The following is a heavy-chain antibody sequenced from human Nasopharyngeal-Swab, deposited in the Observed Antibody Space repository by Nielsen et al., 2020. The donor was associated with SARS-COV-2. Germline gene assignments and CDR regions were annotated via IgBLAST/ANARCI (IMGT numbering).Heavy chain of an antibody. CDR2: IYYSGST. J-gene: IGHJ4*02. CDR1: GGSISSYY. D-gene: IGHD5-12*01. CDR3: ARVGEYSGYDWGYYFDY. V-gene: IGHV4-59*01. Sequence: CTVSGGSISSYYWSWIRQPPGKGLEWIGYIYYSGSTNYNPSLKSRVTISVDTSKNQFSLKLSSVTAADTAVYYCARVGEYSGYDWGYYFDYWGQGTQVTVSS.